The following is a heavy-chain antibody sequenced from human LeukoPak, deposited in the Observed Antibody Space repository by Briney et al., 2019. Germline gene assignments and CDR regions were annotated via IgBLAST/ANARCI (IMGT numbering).Heavy chain of an antibody. CDR2: IYDRGPA. D-gene: IGHD3-10*01. CDR3: ARSRQASGLFSS. V-gene: IGHV4-30-2*06. Sequence: SQTLSLTCTVSGGAIASGGYSWNWIRQSPGEGLEWIGCIYDRGPAYYNPSLKSRFTISVDRPKNQFFLNVTSLTAADTAVYYCARSRQASGLFSSWGQGTLVVVSS. CDR1: GGAIASGGYS. J-gene: IGHJ5*02.